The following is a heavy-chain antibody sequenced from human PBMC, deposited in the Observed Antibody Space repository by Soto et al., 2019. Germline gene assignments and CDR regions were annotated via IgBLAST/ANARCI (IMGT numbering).Heavy chain of an antibody. D-gene: IGHD3-10*01. V-gene: IGHV1-3*01. CDR3: ARVWFGAFFSCFDP. J-gene: IGHJ5*02. CDR1: GYTFTSYA. CDR2: INAGNGNT. Sequence: ASVKVSCKASGYTFTSYAMHWVRQAPGQRLEWMGWINAGNGNTKYSQKFQGRVTITRDTSAGTAYMELSSLRSEDTAVYYCARVWFGAFFSCFDPWGQGTLVTVSS.